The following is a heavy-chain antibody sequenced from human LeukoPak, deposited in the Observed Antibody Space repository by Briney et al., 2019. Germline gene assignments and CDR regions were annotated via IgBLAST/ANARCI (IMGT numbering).Heavy chain of an antibody. CDR3: VKDLSGTYSFDY. Sequence: GGSLRLSCAASGFTFSNYAMSWVRQAPGKGLEWVSSISNSGGSTNYADSVKGRLTISRDNSKNTLYLQMSSLRAEDTALYYCVKDLSGTYSFDYWGQGTLVTVSS. CDR2: ISNSGGST. J-gene: IGHJ4*02. CDR1: GFTFSNYA. V-gene: IGHV3-23*01. D-gene: IGHD1-26*01.